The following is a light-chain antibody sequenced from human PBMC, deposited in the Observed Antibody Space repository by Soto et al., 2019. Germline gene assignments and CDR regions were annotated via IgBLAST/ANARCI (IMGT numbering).Light chain of an antibody. V-gene: IGLV2-14*01. Sequence: QSALTQPASVSGSPGQSITISCTGTSSDVGGYNYVSWYQQHPGKAPKLMIYEVSNRPSGVSNRFSGSKSGNTASLTISGLQAEDEADYYCSSYTSSNRAVFGGGTQLTVL. CDR3: SSYTSSNRAV. J-gene: IGLJ7*01. CDR2: EVS. CDR1: SSDVGGYNY.